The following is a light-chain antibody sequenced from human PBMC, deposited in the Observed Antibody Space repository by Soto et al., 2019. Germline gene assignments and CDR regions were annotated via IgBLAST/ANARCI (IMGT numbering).Light chain of an antibody. V-gene: IGKV1-39*01. CDR3: QQSYSTPRT. Sequence: DIQMTQSPSSLSASLGDRVTITCRAGQGIRNDLGCYQHKPGKAPKVLIYAASSLQSGVPSRFSGSGSGTDFTLTITSLQPGDFATYSCQQSYSTPRTFGQGTKVDI. J-gene: IGKJ1*01. CDR2: AAS. CDR1: QGIRND.